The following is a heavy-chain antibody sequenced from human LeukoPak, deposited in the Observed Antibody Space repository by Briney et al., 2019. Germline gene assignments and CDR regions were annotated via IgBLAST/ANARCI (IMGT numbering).Heavy chain of an antibody. V-gene: IGHV4-34*01. CDR1: GGSFSGYY. D-gene: IGHD3-22*01. Sequence: SETLSLTCAVYGGSFSGYYWSWIRQPPGKGLEWIGEINHSGSTNYNPSLKSRVTISVDTSKNQFSLKLSPVTAADTAVYYCARGRYYYDSSGYYYFDYWGQGTLVTVSS. CDR3: ARGRYYYDSSGYYYFDY. J-gene: IGHJ4*02. CDR2: INHSGST.